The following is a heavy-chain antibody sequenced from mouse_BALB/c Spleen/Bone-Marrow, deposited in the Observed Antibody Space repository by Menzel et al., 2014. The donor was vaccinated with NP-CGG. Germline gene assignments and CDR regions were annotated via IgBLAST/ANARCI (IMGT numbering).Heavy chain of an antibody. J-gene: IGHJ4*01. Sequence: EVQPVESGGGLVKPGGSLKLSCAASGFTFSSYAMSWVRQTPEKRLEWVATISSGGSYTYYPDSVKGRFTISRDNAKNTLFLQMSSLRSEDTAMYYCARRTLYRYDAGAMDYWGQGTSVTVSS. D-gene: IGHD2-14*01. V-gene: IGHV5-9-3*01. CDR2: ISSGGSYT. CDR1: GFTFSSYA. CDR3: ARRTLYRYDAGAMDY.